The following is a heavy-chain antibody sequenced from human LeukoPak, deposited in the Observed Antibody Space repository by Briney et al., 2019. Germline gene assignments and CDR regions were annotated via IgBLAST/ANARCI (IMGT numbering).Heavy chain of an antibody. Sequence: SQTLSLTCTVSGGSISSGSYYWSWIRQPAGKGLEWIGRIYTSGSTNYNPSLKSRVTISVDTSKNQFSLKLSSVTAADTAAYYWARVRYSNYVSFDYWGQETLVTVSS. CDR1: GGSISSGSYY. D-gene: IGHD4-11*01. J-gene: IGHJ4*02. CDR2: IYTSGST. V-gene: IGHV4-61*02. CDR3: ARVRYSNYVSFDY.